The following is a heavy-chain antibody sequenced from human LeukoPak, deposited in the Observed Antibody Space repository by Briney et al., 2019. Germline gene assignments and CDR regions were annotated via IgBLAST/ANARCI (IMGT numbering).Heavy chain of an antibody. J-gene: IGHJ4*02. Sequence: GGSLRLSCAASGFTFSSYAMSWVRQAPGKGLEWVSAISGSGGSTYYADSVKGRFTISRDNSKNTLYLQMNSLRAEDTAVYYCAKDLPLERTMIPLYYFDYWGQGTLVTVSS. V-gene: IGHV3-23*01. CDR3: AKDLPLERTMIPLYYFDY. D-gene: IGHD3-22*01. CDR1: GFTFSSYA. CDR2: ISGSGGST.